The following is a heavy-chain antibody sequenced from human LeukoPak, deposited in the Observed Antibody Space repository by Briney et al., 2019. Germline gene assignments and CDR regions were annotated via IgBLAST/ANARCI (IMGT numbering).Heavy chain of an antibody. V-gene: IGHV4-4*09. CDR2: IYTSGST. D-gene: IGHD3-10*01. CDR3: ARIKTSEKYYYYYYMDA. CDR1: GGSISSYY. Sequence: SETLSLTCTVSGGSISSYYWSWIRQPPGKGLEWIGYIYTSGSTNYNPSLKSRVTISVDTSKNQFSLKLSSVTAADTAVYYCARIKTSEKYYYYYYMDAWGKGTTVTVSS. J-gene: IGHJ6*03.